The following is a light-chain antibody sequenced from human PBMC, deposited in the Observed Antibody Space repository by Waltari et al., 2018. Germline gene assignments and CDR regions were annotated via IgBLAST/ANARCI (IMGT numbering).Light chain of an antibody. Sequence: DIQLTQSPSSLSASVGDRVTITCRASQGISHYLAWYQQKPGKVPNLLIYAASTLQSGVPSRFSGSGSGTDFTLTISSLQPEDVATYYCQSYNSALMYTFGQGTKLDIK. V-gene: IGKV1-27*01. CDR2: AAS. CDR1: QGISHY. CDR3: QSYNSALMYT. J-gene: IGKJ2*01.